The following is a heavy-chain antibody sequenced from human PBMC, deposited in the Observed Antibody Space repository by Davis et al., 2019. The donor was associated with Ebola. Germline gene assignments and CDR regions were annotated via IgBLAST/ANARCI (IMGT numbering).Heavy chain of an antibody. CDR3: TRERSGYCTNGVCYVGWFDP. CDR2: IKSKTDGGTT. CDR1: GFTFSNAW. V-gene: IGHV3-15*01. J-gene: IGHJ5*02. Sequence: GGSLRLSCAASGFTFSNAWMSWVRQAPGKGLEWVGRIKSKTDGGTTDYAAPVKGRFTISRDDSKNTLYLQMNSLKTEDTAVYYCTRERSGYCTNGVCYVGWFDPWGQGTLVTVSS. D-gene: IGHD2-8*01.